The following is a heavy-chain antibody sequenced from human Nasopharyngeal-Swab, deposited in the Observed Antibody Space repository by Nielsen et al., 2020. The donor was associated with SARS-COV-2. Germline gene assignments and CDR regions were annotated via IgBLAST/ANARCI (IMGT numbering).Heavy chain of an antibody. CDR3: AKVYGGSEFDP. D-gene: IGHD4-23*01. CDR2: ISYDGSNK. Sequence: GESLKISCAASGFTFSSYGMHWVRQAPGKGLEWVALISYDGSNKYYADSVKGRFTISRDNSKNTLYLQMNSPRAEDTAVYYCAKVYGGSEFDPWGQGTLVTVSS. CDR1: GFTFSSYG. J-gene: IGHJ5*02. V-gene: IGHV3-30*18.